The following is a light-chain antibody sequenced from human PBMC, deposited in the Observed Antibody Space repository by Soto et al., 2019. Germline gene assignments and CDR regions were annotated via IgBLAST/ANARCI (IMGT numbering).Light chain of an antibody. V-gene: IGKV1-39*01. J-gene: IGKJ2*01. CDR2: AAS. Sequence: DIRMDHSPSSLSARVGDRVTITCRASQSISGQVNWFQQKPGKGPKLLVFAASGVQSGVPSRFSGSRSGTNFNLTISSQQPEDSATYYCQQIYSYPQTFGQG. CDR3: QQIYSYPQT. CDR1: QSISGQ.